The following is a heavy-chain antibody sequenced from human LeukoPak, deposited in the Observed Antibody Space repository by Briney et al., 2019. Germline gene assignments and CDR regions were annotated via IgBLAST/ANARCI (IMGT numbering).Heavy chain of an antibody. CDR3: ARGSTFGGVISDF. V-gene: IGHV3-7*03. D-gene: IGHD3-16*02. J-gene: IGHJ4*02. CDR2: IKQDGSEK. Sequence: GGSLRLSCAASGFTFSSYWMSWVRQAPGKGLEWVANIKQDGSEKYYVDSVKGRFTISRDNAKNSLYLQMNSLRVEDTGIYFCARGSTFGGVISDFWGQGTLVTVSS. CDR1: GFTFSSYW.